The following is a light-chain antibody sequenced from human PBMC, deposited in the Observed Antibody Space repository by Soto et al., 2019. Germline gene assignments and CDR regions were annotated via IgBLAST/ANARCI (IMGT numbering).Light chain of an antibody. J-gene: IGKJ5*01. CDR1: QSLVHSDGIAY. V-gene: IGKV2-30*02. CDR3: MQGTHWPIT. Sequence: DVVMTQSPLSMPVTLGQPASISCWSNQSLVHSDGIAYFSWFQQRPGRSPRRLIYKVSNRDSGVPARFSGSGSGTDFALKISRVEAEDVGVYYCMQGTHWPITFGQGTRVEIK. CDR2: KVS.